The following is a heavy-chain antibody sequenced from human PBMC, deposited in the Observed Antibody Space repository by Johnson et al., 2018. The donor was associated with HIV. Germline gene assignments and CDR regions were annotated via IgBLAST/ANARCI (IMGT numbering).Heavy chain of an antibody. Sequence: WVRQAPGKGLEWVSGINWNGGRTGYADSVKGRFTISRDNAKNSQYLQMNSLRAEDTAFYYCARDRDSSSWYLAFDIWGQGTMVTVSS. J-gene: IGHJ3*02. V-gene: IGHV3-20*03. CDR3: ARDRDSSSWYLAFDI. CDR2: INWNGGRT. D-gene: IGHD6-13*01.